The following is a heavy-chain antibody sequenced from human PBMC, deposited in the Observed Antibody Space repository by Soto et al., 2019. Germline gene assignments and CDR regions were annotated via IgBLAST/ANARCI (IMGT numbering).Heavy chain of an antibody. CDR2: ISVSGTMR. D-gene: IGHD3-9*01. CDR1: GFTLSRYE. V-gene: IGHV3-48*03. CDR3: ATAGLTGTV. J-gene: IGHJ6*02. Sequence: RECRRLSWSPSGFTLSRYEINCVCQAPGKGLEWVSYISVSGTMRFYADAVKGRFTMTRDNTKKILYLQMNSLRAEDTALYYCATAGLTGTVWGQGTTVTVSS.